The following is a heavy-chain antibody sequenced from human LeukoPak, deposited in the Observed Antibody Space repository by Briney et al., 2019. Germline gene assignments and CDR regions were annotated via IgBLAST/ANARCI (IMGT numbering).Heavy chain of an antibody. Sequence: ASVKVSCKASGYTFTGYYMHWVRQAPGQGLEWMGWISAYNGNTNYAQKLQGRVTMTTDTSTSTAYMELRSLRSDDTAVYYCARDPDVVATSFDYWGQGTLVTVSS. CDR2: ISAYNGNT. V-gene: IGHV1-18*04. CDR1: GYTFTGYY. CDR3: ARDPDVVATSFDY. D-gene: IGHD5-12*01. J-gene: IGHJ4*02.